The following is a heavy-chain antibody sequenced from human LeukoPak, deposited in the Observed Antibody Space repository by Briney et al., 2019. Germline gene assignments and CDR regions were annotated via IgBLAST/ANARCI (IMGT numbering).Heavy chain of an antibody. CDR3: ASGGNSLDGAFDI. CDR1: GGSISSGGYS. J-gene: IGHJ3*02. CDR2: IYHSGST. V-gene: IGHV4-30-2*01. D-gene: IGHD4-23*01. Sequence: SETLSLTCAVSGGSISSGGYSWSWIRQPPGKGLEWIGYIYHSGSTYYNPSLKSRVTISVDRSKNQFSLKLSSVTAADTAVYYCASGGNSLDGAFDIWGQGTMVTASS.